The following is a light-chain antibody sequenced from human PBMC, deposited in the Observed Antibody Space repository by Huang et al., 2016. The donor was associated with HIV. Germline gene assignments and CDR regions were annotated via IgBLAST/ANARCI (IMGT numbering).Light chain of an antibody. CDR2: DAS. V-gene: IGKV3-11*01. CDR3: QQCSNWPPLFT. Sequence: EIVLTQSPATLSLSPGERATLSCRASQSINTYLAWYQQKPGQAPRLLIYDASNRATGIPARFSGSGSGTDFTLTISSLEPEDVAIYYCQQCSNWPPLFTFGPGTKVDIK. J-gene: IGKJ3*01. CDR1: QSINTY.